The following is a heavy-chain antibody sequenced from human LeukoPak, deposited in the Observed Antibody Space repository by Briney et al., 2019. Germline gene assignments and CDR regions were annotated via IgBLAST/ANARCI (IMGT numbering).Heavy chain of an antibody. CDR3: AREGGNAYYFDY. CDR2: INSSGGST. V-gene: IGHV1-46*01. CDR1: GYTFTSYY. Sequence: GASVNVSCKASGYTFTSYYMHWVRQAPGQGLEWMGIINSSGGSTSYAQKFQGRVTMTRDTSTSTVYMELSSLRSEDTAVYYCAREGGNAYYFDYWGQGTLVTVSS. J-gene: IGHJ4*02. D-gene: IGHD4-23*01.